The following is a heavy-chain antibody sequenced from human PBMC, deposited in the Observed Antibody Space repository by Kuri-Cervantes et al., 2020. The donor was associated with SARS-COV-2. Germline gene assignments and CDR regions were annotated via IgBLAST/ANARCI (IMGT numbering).Heavy chain of an antibody. Sequence: ASVKVSCKASGYTFTGYYMHWVRQAPGQGLEWMGCINPYTGGTQYAQKFQGWVTLTRDTSLSTAFMELSRLTSDDTALYYCARGEGVRGLMVVFRWRGAGPLDLWGQGSPVTVSS. CDR2: INPYTGGT. CDR1: GYTFTGYY. D-gene: IGHD3-10*01. V-gene: IGHV1-2*04. CDR3: ARGEGVRGLMVVFRWRGAGPLDL. J-gene: IGHJ5*02.